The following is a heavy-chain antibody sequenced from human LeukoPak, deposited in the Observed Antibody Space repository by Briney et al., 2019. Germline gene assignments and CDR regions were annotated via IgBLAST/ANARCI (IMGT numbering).Heavy chain of an antibody. CDR1: GYTFTSYD. CDR3: ARGADWLFESALGY. Sequence: GASVKVSCKASGYTFTSYDINWVRQATGQGLEWMGWMNPNSGNTGYAQKFQGRVTITRNTSISTAYMELRSLRSDDTAVYYCARGADWLFESALGYWGQGTLVTVSS. V-gene: IGHV1-8*03. CDR2: MNPNSGNT. J-gene: IGHJ4*02. D-gene: IGHD3-9*01.